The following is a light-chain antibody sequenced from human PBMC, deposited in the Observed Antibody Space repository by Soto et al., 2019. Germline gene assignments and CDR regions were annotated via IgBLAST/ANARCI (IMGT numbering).Light chain of an antibody. CDR1: QSISSNY. Sequence: EIVLTQSPGTLSLSPGERATLSCRASQSISSNYLAWYQQKPGQPPRLLIYGASSRATGIPGRFSGSGSGTDFTLTISRLEPEDFAVYYCQQSGSSQTFGQGTKVDI. V-gene: IGKV3-20*01. J-gene: IGKJ1*01. CDR2: GAS. CDR3: QQSGSSQT.